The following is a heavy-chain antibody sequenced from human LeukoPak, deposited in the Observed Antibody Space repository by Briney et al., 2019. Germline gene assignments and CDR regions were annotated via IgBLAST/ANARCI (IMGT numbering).Heavy chain of an antibody. CDR1: GFTFSSYS. V-gene: IGHV3-21*01. CDR2: ISSSSSYI. Sequence: GGSLRLSCAASGFTFSSYSMNWVRQAPGKGLEWVSSISSSSSYIYYADSVKGRFTISRDNAKNSLYLQMNSPRAEDTAVYYCARDEATVTRDFDYWGQGTLVTVSS. D-gene: IGHD4-17*01. J-gene: IGHJ4*02. CDR3: ARDEATVTRDFDY.